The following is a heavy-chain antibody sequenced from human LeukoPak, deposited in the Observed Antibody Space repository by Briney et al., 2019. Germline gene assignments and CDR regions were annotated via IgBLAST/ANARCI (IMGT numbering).Heavy chain of an antibody. CDR1: GGSISSSSYY. D-gene: IGHD3-22*01. V-gene: IGHV4-39*07. Sequence: SETLSLTCTVSGGSISSSSYYWGWIRQPPGKGLEWIGSIYYSGSTYYNPSLKSRVTISVDTSKNQFSLKLSSVTAADTAVYYCARNLLDYDSSGYTYYFDYWGQGTLVTVSS. CDR2: IYYSGST. J-gene: IGHJ4*02. CDR3: ARNLLDYDSSGYTYYFDY.